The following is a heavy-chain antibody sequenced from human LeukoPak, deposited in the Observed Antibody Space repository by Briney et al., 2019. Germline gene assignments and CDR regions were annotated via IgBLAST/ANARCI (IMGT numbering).Heavy chain of an antibody. D-gene: IGHD2-15*01. CDR3: ARTDIVVVVAASTLDAFDI. Sequence: SETLSLTGAVYGGSFSGYDWSWIRQPPGKGLEWIGEVNHSGSTSYNPSLKSRVTISVDTSKNQFSLKLSSVTAADTGVYYCARTDIVVVVAASTLDAFDIWGQGTMVTVSS. J-gene: IGHJ3*02. CDR1: GGSFSGYD. V-gene: IGHV4-34*01. CDR2: VNHSGST.